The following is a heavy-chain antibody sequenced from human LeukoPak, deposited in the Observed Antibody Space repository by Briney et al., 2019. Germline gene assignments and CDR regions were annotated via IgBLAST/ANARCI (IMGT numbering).Heavy chain of an antibody. J-gene: IGHJ4*02. CDR3: AKGNGYSYGRYYFDY. CDR2: ITASGGNT. V-gene: IGHV3-23*01. CDR1: GFTFSSYA. Sequence: GGSLRLSCAASGFTFSSYAMGWVRQAPGKGLEWVSAITASGGNTYYADSVKGWFTISRDNSKNTLYLQVNSLRAEDTAVYYCAKGNGYSYGRYYFDYWGQGTLVTVSS. D-gene: IGHD5-18*01.